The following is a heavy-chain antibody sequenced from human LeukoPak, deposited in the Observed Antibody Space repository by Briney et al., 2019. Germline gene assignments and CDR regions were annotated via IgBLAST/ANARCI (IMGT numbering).Heavy chain of an antibody. D-gene: IGHD3-22*01. CDR3: TYDSSGYLTFDY. Sequence: SETLSLTCTVSGGSISSYYRSWIRQPPGKGLEWIGYIYYSGSTNYNPSLKSRVTISADTSKNQFSLKLSSVTAADTAVYYCTYDSSGYLTFDYWGRGALVTVSS. CDR2: IYYSGST. CDR1: GGSISSYY. J-gene: IGHJ4*02. V-gene: IGHV4-59*01.